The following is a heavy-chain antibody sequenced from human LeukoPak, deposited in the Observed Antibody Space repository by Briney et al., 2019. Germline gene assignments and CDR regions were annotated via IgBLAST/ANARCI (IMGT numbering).Heavy chain of an antibody. CDR3: ARGRRFDY. J-gene: IGHJ4*02. CDR1: GGSFSGYY. V-gene: IGHV4-34*01. CDR2: VNHSGST. Sequence: SETLSLTCAVYGGSFSGYYWSWIRQPPGKGLEWIGEVNHSGSTNYNPSLKSRVTISVDTSKNQFSLKLSSVTAADTAVYYCARGRRFDYWGQGTLVTVSS.